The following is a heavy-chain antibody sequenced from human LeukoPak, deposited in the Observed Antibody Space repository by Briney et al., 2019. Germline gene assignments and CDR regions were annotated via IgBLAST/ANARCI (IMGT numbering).Heavy chain of an antibody. V-gene: IGHV1-2*02. CDR2: INPNSGDT. D-gene: IGHD2-2*01. Sequence: ASVKVSCKASGYTFTGYYMHWVRQAPGHGLEWMGWINPNSGDTNYAQKFHGRVTMTRDTSISTAYMELRRLRSDDTAVYHCARHWFDCSIAGCYYDSWGQGTLVTVSS. J-gene: IGHJ4*02. CDR1: GYTFTGYY. CDR3: ARHWFDCSIAGCYYDS.